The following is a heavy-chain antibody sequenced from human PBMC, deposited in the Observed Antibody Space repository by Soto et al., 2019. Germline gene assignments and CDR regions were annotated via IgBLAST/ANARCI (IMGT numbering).Heavy chain of an antibody. CDR1: FYCLIRPYC. CDR3: ARDPGYGSSGWFIDY. J-gene: IGHJ4*02. D-gene: IGHD6-19*01. Sequence: SGPLYLTCAVCFYCLIRPYCWMWVRQPPGKGLDWVGKISHTETTNYHPSLKSRVTISLDNSKNHFSLRLNFVTAADTAVFYCARDPGYGSSGWFIDYWGQ. CDR2: ISHTETT. V-gene: IGHV4-4*02.